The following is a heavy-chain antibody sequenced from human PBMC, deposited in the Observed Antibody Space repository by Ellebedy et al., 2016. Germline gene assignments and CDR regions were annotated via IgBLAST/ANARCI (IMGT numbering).Heavy chain of an antibody. CDR3: ARRGAVPGTLDN. CDR2: IRFDGSST. V-gene: IGHV3-74*01. J-gene: IGHJ4*02. CDR1: GFNFRAYG. Sequence: GGSLRLXXSASGFNFRAYGMHWVRQAPGKGLMWVSRIRFDGSSTSYADSVKGRFLISRDNAKNTLHLQMNSLKAEDTAVYYCARRGAVPGTLDNWGQGTLVTVSS. D-gene: IGHD2-15*01.